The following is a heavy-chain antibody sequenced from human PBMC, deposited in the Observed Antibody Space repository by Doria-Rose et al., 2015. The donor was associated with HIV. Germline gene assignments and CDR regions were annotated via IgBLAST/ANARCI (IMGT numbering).Heavy chain of an antibody. J-gene: IGHJ6*03. D-gene: IGHD3-3*01. Sequence: VQLVQSGGGLVQPGRSLRLSCVGSGFSFESYAMHWVRLAPGKGLEWVAGISWDRGETGNADSVEGRFTISGYNAMKSVYREMRSLRPEDTACYYCAKAPIIGPKYYFYMDVWGKGPSVTVSS. CDR1: GFSFESYA. V-gene: IGHV3-9*01. CDR2: ISWDRGET. CDR3: AKAPIIGPKYYFYMDV.